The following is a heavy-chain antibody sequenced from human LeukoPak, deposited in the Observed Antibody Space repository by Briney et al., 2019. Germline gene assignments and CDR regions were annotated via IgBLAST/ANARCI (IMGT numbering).Heavy chain of an antibody. Sequence: SETLSLTCAVYGVSFIGYYWSWIRQPPGKGLEWIGEINHSGSTNYNPSLKSRVTISVDTSKNQFSLKLSSVTAADTAVYYCARGRYSYGYNWFDPWGQGTLVTVSS. J-gene: IGHJ5*02. D-gene: IGHD5-18*01. CDR1: GVSFIGYY. CDR2: INHSGST. CDR3: ARGRYSYGYNWFDP. V-gene: IGHV4-34*01.